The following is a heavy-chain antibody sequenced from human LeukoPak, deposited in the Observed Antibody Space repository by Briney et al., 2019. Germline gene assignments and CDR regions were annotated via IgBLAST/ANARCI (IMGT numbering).Heavy chain of an antibody. V-gene: IGHV3-21*01. CDR1: GFTFSSYS. CDR3: ARASDNTAALFD. D-gene: IGHD6-13*01. J-gene: IGHJ4*02. CDR2: VSGGSSYI. Sequence: PGGFLRLSCAASGFTFSSYSMNWVRQAPGKGLEWVSSVSGGSSYIFYADSVKGRFTISRDNAKNSLYLHMNSLRAEDTAVYYCARASDNTAALFDWGQGTVVTVSS.